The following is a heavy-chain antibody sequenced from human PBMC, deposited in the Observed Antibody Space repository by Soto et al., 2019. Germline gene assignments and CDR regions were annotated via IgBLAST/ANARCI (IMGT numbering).Heavy chain of an antibody. CDR1: GGSLRNDGYY. CDR3: AREIPRDGYNFGAGGIDV. V-gene: IGHV4-61*08. CDR2: ISYSGNT. Sequence: PSETLSLTCTASGGSLRNDGYYWSWVRQPLGKGLEWISFISYSGNTKYNPSLKSRVTTSVDTSKNQFSLKVRSVTAADTAMYYCAREIPRDGYNFGAGGIDVCGQRPTVTVS. J-gene: IGHJ6*02. D-gene: IGHD5-12*01.